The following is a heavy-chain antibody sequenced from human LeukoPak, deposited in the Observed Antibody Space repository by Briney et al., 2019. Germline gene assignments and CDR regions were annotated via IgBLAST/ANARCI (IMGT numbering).Heavy chain of an antibody. V-gene: IGHV3-7*01. D-gene: IGHD2-2*01. CDR3: ARGLEYQLPSSFDC. J-gene: IGHJ4*02. CDR1: GFTFSSYW. CDR2: IKQDGSEK. Sequence: PGGSLRLSCSASGFTFSSYWMSWVRQAPGKGLEWVANIKQDGSEKYYVDSVKGRFTISRDNAKNSLYLQMNSLRAEDTAVYYCARGLEYQLPSSFDCWGQGTLVTVSS.